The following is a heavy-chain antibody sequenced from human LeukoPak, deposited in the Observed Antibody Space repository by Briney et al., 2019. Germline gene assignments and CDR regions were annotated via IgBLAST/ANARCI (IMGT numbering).Heavy chain of an antibody. CDR2: IYYSGST. CDR1: GGSISSYY. D-gene: IGHD1-26*01. J-gene: IGHJ5*02. Sequence: SETLSLTCTVSGGSISSYYWSWIRQPAGKGLEWIGRIYYSGSTYYNPSLKSRVTISVDTSKNQFSLKLSSVTAADTAVYYCARRYSGSYSTVWFDPWGQGTLVTVSS. CDR3: ARRYSGSYSTVWFDP. V-gene: IGHV4-59*05.